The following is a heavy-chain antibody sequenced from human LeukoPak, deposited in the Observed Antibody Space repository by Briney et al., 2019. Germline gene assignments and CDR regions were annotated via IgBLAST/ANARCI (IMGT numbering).Heavy chain of an antibody. J-gene: IGHJ4*02. V-gene: IGHV3-23*01. D-gene: IGHD1-1*01. CDR1: GFTFNIYA. CDR3: ARAPNWRFDH. CDR2: IGGSTET. Sequence: PGGSLRLSCAASGFTFNIYAMSWVRQAPGKGLEWVSTIGGSTETYYAHSVKGGFAISRDDFKSTLFLQMSNLRAEDTAVYYCARAPNWRFDHWGQGTLVTVSS.